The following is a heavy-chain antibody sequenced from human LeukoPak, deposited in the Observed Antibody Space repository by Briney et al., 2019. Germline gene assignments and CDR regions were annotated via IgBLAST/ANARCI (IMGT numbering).Heavy chain of an antibody. J-gene: IGHJ4*02. Sequence: GGSLRLSCAAFGFTFSSYWMSWVRQAPGKGLEWVANIKQDGSEKYYVDSVKGRFTISRDNAKNSLYLQMNSLRAEDTAVYYCARKHYDFWSGYPHYFDYWGQGTLVTVSS. CDR3: ARKHYDFWSGYPHYFDY. V-gene: IGHV3-7*01. CDR2: IKQDGSEK. CDR1: GFTFSSYW. D-gene: IGHD3-3*01.